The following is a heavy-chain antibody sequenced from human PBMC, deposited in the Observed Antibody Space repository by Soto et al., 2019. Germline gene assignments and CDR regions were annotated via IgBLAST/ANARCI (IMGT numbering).Heavy chain of an antibody. CDR3: ARDKEEQLVLWYFDL. D-gene: IGHD6-6*01. CDR1: GFTFSSYG. V-gene: IGHV3-33*01. CDR2: IWYDGSNK. Sequence: QVQLVESGGGEVQPGRSLRLSCAASGFTFSSYGMHWVRQAPGKGLEWVAVIWYDGSNKYYADSVKGRFTISRDNSKNTLYLQMNSLRAEDTAVYYCARDKEEQLVLWYFDLWGRGTLVTVSS. J-gene: IGHJ2*01.